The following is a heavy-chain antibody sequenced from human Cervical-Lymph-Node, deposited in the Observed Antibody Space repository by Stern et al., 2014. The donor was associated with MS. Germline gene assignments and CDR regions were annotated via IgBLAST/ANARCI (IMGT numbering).Heavy chain of an antibody. CDR2: ISYDGSNK. CDR3: AKPKTTVTTNGMDV. D-gene: IGHD4-17*01. Sequence: VQLVQSGGGVVQPGRSLRLSCAASGFTFSSYGMHWVRQAPGKGLERVAVISYDGSNKYYADSVKGRFTISRDNSKNTLYLQMNSLRAEDTAVYYCAKPKTTVTTNGMDVWGQGTTVTVSS. V-gene: IGHV3-30*18. CDR1: GFTFSSYG. J-gene: IGHJ6*02.